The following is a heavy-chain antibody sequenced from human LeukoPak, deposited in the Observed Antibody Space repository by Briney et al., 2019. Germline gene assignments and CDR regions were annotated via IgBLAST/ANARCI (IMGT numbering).Heavy chain of an antibody. CDR2: ISGFGGST. CDR3: AKVPARGWGPDAFDI. Sequence: PGGSLRLSCAASGFTFSSYAMSWVRQAPGRGLEWVSAISGFGGSTSYADSVKGRFTISRDNSKNTLYLQMNSLRAEDTAVYYCAKVPARGWGPDAFDIWGQGTMVTVSS. J-gene: IGHJ3*02. CDR1: GFTFSSYA. V-gene: IGHV3-23*01. D-gene: IGHD3-16*01.